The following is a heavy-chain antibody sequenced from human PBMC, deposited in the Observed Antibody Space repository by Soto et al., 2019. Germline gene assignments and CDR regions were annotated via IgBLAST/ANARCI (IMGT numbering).Heavy chain of an antibody. CDR3: GKGRRYYYYYGVDV. CDR2: IIDSGGST. Sequence: EVHLLESGGALVQPGGSLRLSCAASGFTFSSCAMGWVRQAPGKGLEWVSDIIDSGGSTYYADAVKGRFTISRDNSKSTRYLQMNSLRAEDTAVYYCGKGRRYYYYYGVDVWGQGTTVTVSS. CDR1: GFTFSSCA. V-gene: IGHV3-23*01. J-gene: IGHJ6*02.